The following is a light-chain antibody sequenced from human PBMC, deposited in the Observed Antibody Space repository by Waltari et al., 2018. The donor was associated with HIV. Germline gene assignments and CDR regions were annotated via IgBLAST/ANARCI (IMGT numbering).Light chain of an antibody. J-gene: IGKJ2*01. V-gene: IGKV4-1*01. Sequence: DIVMTQSPDSLAVSLGERATTTCKSTQSVFYTSNNKNYLTWYQQKPGQPPKLLLYWASSRESGVPDRFSGSGSGTDFTLTISSLQAEDVAVYYCQQYYTTPYTFGQGTKLEI. CDR3: QQYYTTPYT. CDR2: WAS. CDR1: QSVFYTSNNKNY.